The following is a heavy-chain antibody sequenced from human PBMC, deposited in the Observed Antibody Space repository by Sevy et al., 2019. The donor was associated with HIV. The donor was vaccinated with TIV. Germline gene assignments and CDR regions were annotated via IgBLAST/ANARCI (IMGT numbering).Heavy chain of an antibody. CDR2: ISGSSSYI. Sequence: GGSLRLSCAASGFTFSSYSMSWVRQAPGKGLEWVSSISGSSSYIYYADSVKGRFTISRDNAKNSLYLQMNSLRAEDTAVYYCARDSAVGYWGQGTLVTVSS. J-gene: IGHJ4*02. V-gene: IGHV3-21*01. CDR3: ARDSAVGY. CDR1: GFTFSSYS. D-gene: IGHD1-26*01.